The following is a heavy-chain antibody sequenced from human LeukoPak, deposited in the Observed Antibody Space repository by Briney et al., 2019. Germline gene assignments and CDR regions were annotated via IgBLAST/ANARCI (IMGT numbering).Heavy chain of an antibody. V-gene: IGHV3-33*01. CDR1: GFTFSTYA. CDR2: IWYDGSNK. D-gene: IGHD2-15*01. J-gene: IGHJ3*02. Sequence: GGSLRLSCAASGFTFSTYAMYWVRQAPGKGLEWVSIIWYDGSNKFYADSVKGRFTISRDNSKNTLYLQMNSLRAEDTAVYYWARGAYCSGSCPGAFDIWGQGTMVTVSS. CDR3: ARGAYCSGSCPGAFDI.